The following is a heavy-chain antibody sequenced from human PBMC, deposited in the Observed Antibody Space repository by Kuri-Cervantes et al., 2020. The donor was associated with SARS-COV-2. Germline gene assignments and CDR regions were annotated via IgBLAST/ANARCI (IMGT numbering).Heavy chain of an antibody. CDR3: ARGDYYDSSGYYLHYFDY. V-gene: IGHV3-30-3*01. Sequence: GESLKISCAASGFTFSSYAMHWVRQALGKGLEWVAVISYDGSNKYYADSVKGRFTISRDNSKNTLYLQMNSLGAEDTAVYYCARGDYYDSSGYYLHYFDYWGQGTLVTVSS. CDR2: ISYDGSNK. CDR1: GFTFSSYA. D-gene: IGHD3-22*01. J-gene: IGHJ4*02.